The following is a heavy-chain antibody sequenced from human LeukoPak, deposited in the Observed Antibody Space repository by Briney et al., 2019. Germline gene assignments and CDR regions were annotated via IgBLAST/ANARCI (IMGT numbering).Heavy chain of an antibody. CDR2: ISGSGGST. Sequence: GGSLRLSCAAPGFTFSSYAMSWVRQAPGKGLEWVSAISGSGGSTYYADSVKGRFTISRDNSKNTLYLQMNSLRAEDTAVYYCAKFHTRSDSSGYGYYYYYMDVWGKGTTVTVSS. V-gene: IGHV3-23*01. J-gene: IGHJ6*03. CDR1: GFTFSSYA. CDR3: AKFHTRSDSSGYGYYYYYMDV. D-gene: IGHD3-22*01.